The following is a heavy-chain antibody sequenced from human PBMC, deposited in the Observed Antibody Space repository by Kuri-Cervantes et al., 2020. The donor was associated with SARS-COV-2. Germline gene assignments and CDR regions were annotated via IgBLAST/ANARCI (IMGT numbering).Heavy chain of an antibody. Sequence: GESLKISCAASGFTFSSYSMNWVRQAPGKGLEWVSSISSSSSYIYYADSVKGRFTISRDNAKNTLHLQMSSLRAEDTAVYYCVNARNSLMRGYWGQGTLVTVSS. CDR3: VNARNSLMRGY. D-gene: IGHD1-14*01. CDR1: GFTFSSYS. V-gene: IGHV3-21*01. J-gene: IGHJ4*02. CDR2: ISSSSSYI.